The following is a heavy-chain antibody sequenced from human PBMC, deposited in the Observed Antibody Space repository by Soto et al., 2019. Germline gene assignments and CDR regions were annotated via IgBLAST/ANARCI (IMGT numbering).Heavy chain of an antibody. V-gene: IGHV3-53*01. J-gene: IGHJ6*02. D-gene: IGHD3-9*01. CDR3: ARAAYYDILTGYYRGYGMDV. CDR2: IYSGGST. CDR1: GFTVSSNY. Sequence: EVQLVESGGGLIQPGGSLRLSCAASGFTVSSNYMSWVRQAPGKGLEWVSVIYSGGSTYYADSVKGRFTISRDNSKNTLYLQMNSLRAEDTAVYHCARAAYYDILTGYYRGYGMDVWGQGTTVTVSS.